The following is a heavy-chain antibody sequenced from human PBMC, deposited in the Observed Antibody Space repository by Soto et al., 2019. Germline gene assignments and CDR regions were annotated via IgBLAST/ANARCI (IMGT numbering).Heavy chain of an antibody. J-gene: IGHJ6*02. CDR3: ARRGYFTLRCLERCWGFEYYYGMGV. V-gene: IGHV4-31*03. D-gene: IGHD3-3*01. CDR1: GGSISSGGYY. CDR2: IYYSGST. Sequence: SETLSLTCTVSGGSISSGGYYWSWIRQHPGKGLEWIGYIYYSGSTYYNPSLKSRVTISVDTSKNQFSLKLSSVTAADTAVYYCARRGYFTLRCLERCWGFEYYYGMGVWGQRNTVAV.